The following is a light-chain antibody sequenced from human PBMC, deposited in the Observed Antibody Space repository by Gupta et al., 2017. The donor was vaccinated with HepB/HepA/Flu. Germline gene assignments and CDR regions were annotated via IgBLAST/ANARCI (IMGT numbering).Light chain of an antibody. CDR3: SSYTSSSTLVV. CDR1: SSDVGGYNY. J-gene: IGLJ1*01. Sequence: QSALTPPASVSGSPGQSITSSCTGPSSDVGGYNYVSWYQQHPGKAPKLRIYDVSNRPSGVANRFSGSKSGNTASLTISWLQAEDEADYYCSSYTSSSTLVVFGTGTKVTVL. V-gene: IGLV2-14*03. CDR2: DVS.